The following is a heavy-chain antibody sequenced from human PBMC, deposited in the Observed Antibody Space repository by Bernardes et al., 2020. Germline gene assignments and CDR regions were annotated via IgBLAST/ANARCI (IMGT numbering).Heavy chain of an antibody. D-gene: IGHD2-2*01. CDR1: RCTFGSYT. Sequence: GGSPRLSYVASRCTFGSYTMNWVLPAPGKGPEWVSSISGSSNHIYYADSVKGRFTVSRDNAKHTLYLQMISLRAEDTAVYSCARLSGFCVGTSCGPVNWFDPWGQGTLVTVSS. CDR3: ARLSGFCVGTSCGPVNWFDP. CDR2: ISGSSNHI. J-gene: IGHJ5*02. V-gene: IGHV3-21*01.